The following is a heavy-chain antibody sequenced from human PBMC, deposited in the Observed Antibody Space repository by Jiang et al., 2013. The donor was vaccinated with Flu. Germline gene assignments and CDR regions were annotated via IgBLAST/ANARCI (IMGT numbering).Heavy chain of an antibody. Sequence: LLKPSETLSLTCSVSGGSISSSYWSWIRQPPGKGLEWIGNIYYSGSTNYSPSLNSRVTISVDTSKNQFSLKLFSVTAADTAVYYCARQYSSGWPYFDSWGPGNPGHRSPQ. CDR1: GGSISSSY. V-gene: IGHV4-59*01. D-gene: IGHD6-19*01. CDR2: IYYSGST. CDR3: ARQYSSGWPYFDS. J-gene: IGHJ4*02.